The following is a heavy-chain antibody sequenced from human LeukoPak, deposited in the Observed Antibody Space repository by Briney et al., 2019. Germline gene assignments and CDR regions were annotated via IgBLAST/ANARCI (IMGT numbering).Heavy chain of an antibody. CDR1: GFTFSSYA. Sequence: GGSLRLSCAASGFTFSSYAMNWVRQAPGKGLEWVSMITGGGGTTSYVDSVKGRFTISRDNSKNTLYLQMNSLRAEDTAEYYCARDDAVSGGYLDYWGRGTLVTVSS. CDR2: ITGGGGTT. V-gene: IGHV3-23*01. J-gene: IGHJ4*02. D-gene: IGHD4-11*01. CDR3: ARDDAVSGGYLDY.